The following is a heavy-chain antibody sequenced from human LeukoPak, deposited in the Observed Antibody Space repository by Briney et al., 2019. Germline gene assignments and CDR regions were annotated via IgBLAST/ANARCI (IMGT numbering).Heavy chain of an antibody. J-gene: IGHJ3*02. V-gene: IGHV1-69*06. CDR3: ARGAARYSSSWDDAFDI. Sequence: SVKVSCKASGGTFSSYAISWVRQAPGQGLEWMGGIIPIFGTANYAQKFQGRVTITADKSTSTAYMELSSLRSEDTAVYYCARGAARYSSSWDDAFDIWGQGTMVTVSS. CDR1: GGTFSSYA. D-gene: IGHD6-13*01. CDR2: IIPIFGTA.